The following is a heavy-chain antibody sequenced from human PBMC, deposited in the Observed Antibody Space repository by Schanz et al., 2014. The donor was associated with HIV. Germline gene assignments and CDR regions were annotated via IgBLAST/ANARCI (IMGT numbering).Heavy chain of an antibody. CDR2: ISGSTGRT. D-gene: IGHD3-10*01. Sequence: EVQLLESGGGLVQPGGSLRLSCAASGFAFSVFAMSWVRQAPGKGLEWVSSISGSTGRTYYAESVKGRFTISRDNSKNTLYLHMSSLRVEDTAVYYCARDNSGSIDYWGQGTLVTVSS. CDR1: GFAFSVFA. J-gene: IGHJ4*02. CDR3: ARDNSGSIDY. V-gene: IGHV3-23*01.